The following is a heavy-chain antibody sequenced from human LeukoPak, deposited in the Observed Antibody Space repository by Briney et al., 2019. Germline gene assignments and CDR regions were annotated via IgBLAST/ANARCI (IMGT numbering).Heavy chain of an antibody. Sequence: SETLSLTCTVSGYSISSGYYWGWIRQPPGKGLEWIGSIYHSGSTYYNPSLKSRVTIAVDTSKNQFSLKLSSVTAADTAVYYCARDIVVVVAGVRAFDIWGQGTMVTVSS. V-gene: IGHV4-38-2*02. J-gene: IGHJ3*02. CDR1: GYSISSGYY. CDR2: IYHSGST. CDR3: ARDIVVVVAGVRAFDI. D-gene: IGHD2-15*01.